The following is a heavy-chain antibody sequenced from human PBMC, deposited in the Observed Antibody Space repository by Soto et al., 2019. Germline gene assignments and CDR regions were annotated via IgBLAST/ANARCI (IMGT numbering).Heavy chain of an antibody. J-gene: IGHJ4*02. V-gene: IGHV3-23*01. CDR3: AKERATTTAFDY. CDR1: GVTVSRDG. Sequence: GGSLRPSCAASGVTVSRDGMSWVRQAPGKGLEWVSYVTDNGRSTYYADSVKGRFSIPRDNTKNTLFLQMNSLRAEDTAVYYCAKERATTTAFDYWGQGALVTVSS. D-gene: IGHD4-17*01. CDR2: VTDNGRST.